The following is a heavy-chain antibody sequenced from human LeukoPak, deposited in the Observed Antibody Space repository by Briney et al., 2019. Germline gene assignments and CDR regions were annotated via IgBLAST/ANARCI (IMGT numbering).Heavy chain of an antibody. Sequence: SETLSLTCTVSGDSISSYYWSWIRQTRGKGLEWIGYIHTNGRTNYSPSLKSRVTMSVDSSKNQLSLMLSSVSAADTAVYYCTRRAPTSYGHYLDSWGQGTLVTVSS. CDR3: TRRAPTSYGHYLDS. V-gene: IGHV4-4*09. CDR1: GDSISSYY. D-gene: IGHD3-10*01. J-gene: IGHJ4*02. CDR2: IHTNGRT.